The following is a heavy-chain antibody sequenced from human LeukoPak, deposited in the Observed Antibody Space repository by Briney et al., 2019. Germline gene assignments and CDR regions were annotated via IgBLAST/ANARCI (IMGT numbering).Heavy chain of an antibody. J-gene: IGHJ5*02. V-gene: IGHV3-7*01. CDR1: GFSFSTAW. Sequence: PGGSLRLSCVASGFSFSTAWMTWVRQAPGKGLEWVANIKQDGSEKYYVDSVKGRFTISRDNAKNSLYLQMNSLRAEDTAVYYCAREPPGSRERDWFDPWGQGTLVTVSS. CDR2: IKQDGSEK. CDR3: AREPPGSRERDWFDP. D-gene: IGHD2-2*01.